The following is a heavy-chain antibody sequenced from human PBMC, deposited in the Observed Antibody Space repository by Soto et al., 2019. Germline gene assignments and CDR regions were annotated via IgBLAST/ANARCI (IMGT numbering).Heavy chain of an antibody. CDR1: GGTLSDHV. Sequence: QVQLEQSGAEVKKPGSSVKVSCKASGGTLSDHVVAWLGQPPGQGLEWMGGTILVFNTAKYAQKFQGRVTVTADKFTNIAYMELSSLRSEDTAFYFCARGVYGSGNYYTGPSAFDIWGQGTMVIVSS. CDR3: ARGVYGSGNYYTGPSAFDI. CDR2: TILVFNTA. V-gene: IGHV1-69*06. J-gene: IGHJ3*02. D-gene: IGHD3-10*01.